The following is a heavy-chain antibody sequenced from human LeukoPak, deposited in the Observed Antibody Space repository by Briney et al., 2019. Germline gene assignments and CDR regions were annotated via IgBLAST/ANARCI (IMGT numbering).Heavy chain of an antibody. Sequence: SETLSLTCTVSGGSISSSSYYWGWIRQPPGKGLEWIGSIYYSGSTYYNPSLKSRVTISVDTSKNQFSLKLSSVTAADTAVYYCARGDTYYFLYWGQGTLVTVSS. D-gene: IGHD3-10*01. CDR2: IYYSGST. V-gene: IGHV4-39*07. J-gene: IGHJ4*02. CDR1: GGSISSSSYY. CDR3: ARGDTYYFLY.